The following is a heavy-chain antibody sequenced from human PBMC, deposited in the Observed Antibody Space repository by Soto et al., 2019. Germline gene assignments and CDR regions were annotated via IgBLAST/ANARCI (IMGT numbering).Heavy chain of an antibody. Sequence: GSLRLSCTVSGFSVSGYCVYWGRQAPGKVLWLVSRINSDGSSTSYANSVKGRCTISRDNAKNTLYLQMNSLRAEDTAVYYCARGGVAGGGNTDYYYYGMDVCGQRTTVTVSS. CDR1: GFSVSGYC. V-gene: IGHV3-74*01. D-gene: IGHD2-15*01. J-gene: IGHJ6*02. CDR3: ARGGVAGGGNTDYYYYGMDV. CDR2: INSDGSST.